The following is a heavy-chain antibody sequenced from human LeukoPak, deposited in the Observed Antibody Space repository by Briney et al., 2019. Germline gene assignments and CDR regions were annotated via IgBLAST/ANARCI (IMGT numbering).Heavy chain of an antibody. CDR2: IYSGGST. Sequence: GGSLRLSCAASGFTVSSNYLNWVRQAPGKGLEWVSVIYSGGSTYYADSVKGRFTISRDNAKNTLYLQMNSLRDDDTAVYYCVRDNGGEHLWGQGTLVTVSS. CDR1: GFTVSSNY. CDR3: VRDNGGEHL. D-gene: IGHD3-16*01. V-gene: IGHV3-53*01. J-gene: IGHJ4*02.